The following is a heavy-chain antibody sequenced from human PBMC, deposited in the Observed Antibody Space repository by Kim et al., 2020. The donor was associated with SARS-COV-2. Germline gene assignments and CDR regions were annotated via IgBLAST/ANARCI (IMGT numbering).Heavy chain of an antibody. V-gene: IGHV4-59*13. J-gene: IGHJ6*02. CDR3: ARDQVLRYFDYQYYYYGMDV. Sequence: SETLSLPCTVSGGSISTYYWSWIRQPPGKGLEWIGYIYYSGSTNYNPSLKSRVTISVDTSKNQFSLKLSSVTAADTAVYYCARDQVLRYFDYQYYYYGMDVWGQGTTVTVSS. CDR1: GGSISTYY. D-gene: IGHD3-9*01. CDR2: IYYSGST.